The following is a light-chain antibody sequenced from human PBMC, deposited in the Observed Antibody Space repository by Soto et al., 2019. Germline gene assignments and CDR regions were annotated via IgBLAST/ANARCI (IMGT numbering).Light chain of an antibody. CDR1: QSISRN. V-gene: IGKV3-15*01. J-gene: IGKJ2*01. CDR3: KQYDNWPYT. CDR2: VAS. Sequence: EIVMTQSPATLSVSPGERVTLSCRASQSISRNLAWYQQKPGQTPRLLIYVASTRATGIPARFSGSGSETEFTLTISSLQSEDFAVYYCKQYDNWPYTFGQGTKLEI.